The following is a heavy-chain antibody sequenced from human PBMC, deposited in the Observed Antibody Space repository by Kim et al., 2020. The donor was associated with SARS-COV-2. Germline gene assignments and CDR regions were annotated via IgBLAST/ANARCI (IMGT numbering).Heavy chain of an antibody. D-gene: IGHD3-22*01. J-gene: IGHJ6*02. V-gene: IGHV1-69*13. CDR3: ARGYYGGNSGYYYYYGMDV. Sequence: SVKVSCKASGGTFSSYAISWVRQAPGQGLEWMGGIIPIFGTAIYAQKFQGRVTITADESTSTAYMELSSLRSEDTAVYYCARGYYGGNSGYYYYYGMDVWGQGTTVTVSS. CDR1: GGTFSSYA. CDR2: IIPIFGTA.